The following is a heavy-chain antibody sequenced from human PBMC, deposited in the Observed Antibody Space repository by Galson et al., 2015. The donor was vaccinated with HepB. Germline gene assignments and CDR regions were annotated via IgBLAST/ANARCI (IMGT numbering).Heavy chain of an antibody. CDR2: ISYRGSHK. Sequence: SLRLSCAASEFTFGSYGMHWVRQAPGKGLEWVAFISYRGSHKYYADSVQGRFTITRDNSEDTLYLQMNSLRTEDTAVYYCAKDESAYCAGDCHLAPLFDYWGQGTLVTVSS. CDR3: AKDESAYCAGDCHLAPLFDY. CDR1: EFTFGSYG. J-gene: IGHJ4*02. D-gene: IGHD2-21*02. V-gene: IGHV3-30*18.